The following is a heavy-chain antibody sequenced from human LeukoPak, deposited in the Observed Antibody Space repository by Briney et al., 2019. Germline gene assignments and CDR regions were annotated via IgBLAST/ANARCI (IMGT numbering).Heavy chain of an antibody. J-gene: IGHJ4*02. CDR3: AKDPFGHSNGYYPTIFDF. D-gene: IGHD3-22*01. CDR1: GFNLSSYA. V-gene: IGHV3-23*01. CDR2: TSATGGTA. Sequence: GGSLRLSCAASGFNLSSYAMSWVRQAPGKGLEWVSTTSATGGTAYYADSVKGRFTISRDISKNTLYVQMNSLRAEDTALYYCAKDPFGHSNGYYPTIFDFWGQGTLVTVSS.